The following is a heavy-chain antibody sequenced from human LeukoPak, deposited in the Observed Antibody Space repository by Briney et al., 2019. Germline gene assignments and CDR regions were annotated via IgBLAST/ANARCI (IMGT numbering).Heavy chain of an antibody. Sequence: GGSLRLSCAASGLTFSSYAMSWVRQAPGKGLEWVSTITGSGGSTFYADSVKGRFTISRDNSKNTLYLQMNSLRAEDTAVYYCAKTLYGDQGYFDYWGQGTLVTVSS. CDR1: GLTFSSYA. CDR3: AKTLYGDQGYFDY. V-gene: IGHV3-23*01. J-gene: IGHJ4*02. CDR2: ITGSGGST. D-gene: IGHD4-17*01.